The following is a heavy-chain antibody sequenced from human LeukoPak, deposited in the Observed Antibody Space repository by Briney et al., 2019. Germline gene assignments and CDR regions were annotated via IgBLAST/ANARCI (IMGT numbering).Heavy chain of an antibody. J-gene: IGHJ4*02. V-gene: IGHV3-21*01. CDR3: ARDGVFSFAY. Sequence: PGGSLRLSCAGSGFALKSYSLSWVRQAPGKGLEWVSSISSTSAYIYYADSVKGRFTISRDNAKNSLYLQMSSLRAEDTAVYYCARDGVFSFAYWGQGTLVTVSS. CDR1: GFALKSYS. D-gene: IGHD3-3*01. CDR2: ISSTSAYI.